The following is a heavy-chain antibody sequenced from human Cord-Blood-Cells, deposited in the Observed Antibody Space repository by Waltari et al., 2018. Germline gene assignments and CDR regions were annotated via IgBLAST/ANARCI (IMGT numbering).Heavy chain of an antibody. J-gene: IGHJ4*02. Sequence: QVQLVQSGAEVKKPGSSVKVSCKASGGTFSSYAISRLRQPPGQGLEWMGGSIPIFGTANYAQKFQGRVTITADESTSTAYMELSSLRSEDTAVYYCARREQYGDYANGFDYWGQGTLVTVSS. CDR1: GGTFSSYA. V-gene: IGHV1-69*01. CDR3: ARREQYGDYANGFDY. CDR2: SIPIFGTA. D-gene: IGHD4-17*01.